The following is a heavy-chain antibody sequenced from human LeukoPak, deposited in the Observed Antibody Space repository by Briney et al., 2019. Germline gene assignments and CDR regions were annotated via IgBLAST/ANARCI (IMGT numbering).Heavy chain of an antibody. D-gene: IGHD3-16*01. CDR3: ARSGGSHGAF. Sequence: SSETLSLTCTVSGGPISSYYWSWIRQPPGKGLEWIGCNSYSGTTKYSPSLKSRVTISVDTSKNQFSLKLSSVTAADTAVYYCARSGGSHGAFWGQGTTVTVSS. J-gene: IGHJ6*02. CDR2: NSYSGTT. V-gene: IGHV4-59*01. CDR1: GGPISSYY.